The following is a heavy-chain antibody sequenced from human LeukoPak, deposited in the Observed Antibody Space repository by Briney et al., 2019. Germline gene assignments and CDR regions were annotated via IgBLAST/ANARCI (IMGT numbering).Heavy chain of an antibody. V-gene: IGHV3-21*01. CDR3: ASVSVVTSVGDAFDI. D-gene: IGHD4-23*01. J-gene: IGHJ3*02. CDR1: GFTFSDYT. CDR2: ISGSSNYI. Sequence: GGSLRLSCAASGFTFSDYTMNWVRLAPGKGLEWVSSISGSSNYIYYADSVKGRFTISRGNAKNSLYLQMNSLRVEDTAVYYCASVSVVTSVGDAFDIWGQGTMVTVSS.